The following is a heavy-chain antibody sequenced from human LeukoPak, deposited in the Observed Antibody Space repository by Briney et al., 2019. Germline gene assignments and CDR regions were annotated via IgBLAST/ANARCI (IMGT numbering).Heavy chain of an antibody. Sequence: GGSLRLSCAASGFTFSSYWMHWVRQAPGKGLVWVSRINSDGSSTSYADSVKGRFTISRDNAKNTLYLQMNSLRAEDTAVYYCARGFSTYYDFWSGYLWGQGTLVAVSS. CDR2: INSDGSST. J-gene: IGHJ4*02. CDR3: ARGFSTYYDFWSGYL. D-gene: IGHD3-3*01. V-gene: IGHV3-74*01. CDR1: GFTFSSYW.